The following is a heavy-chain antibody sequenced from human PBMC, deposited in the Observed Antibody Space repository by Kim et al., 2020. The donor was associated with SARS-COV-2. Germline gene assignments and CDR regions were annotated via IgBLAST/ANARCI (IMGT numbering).Heavy chain of an antibody. J-gene: IGHJ4*02. Sequence: ASVKVSCKASGYTFTSYYMHWVRQAPGQGLEWMGIINPSGGSTSYAQKFQGRVTMTRDTSTSTVYMELSSLRSEDTAVYYCAREHSPIFLEWLFAPLDYWGQGTLVTVSS. CDR2: INPSGGST. CDR3: AREHSPIFLEWLFAPLDY. V-gene: IGHV1-46*01. D-gene: IGHD3-3*01. CDR1: GYTFTSYY.